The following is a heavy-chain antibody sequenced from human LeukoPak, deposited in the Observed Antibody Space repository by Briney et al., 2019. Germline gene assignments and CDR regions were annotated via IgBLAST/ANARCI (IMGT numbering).Heavy chain of an antibody. CDR2: INHSGST. CDR1: GGSFSGYY. D-gene: IGHD2-15*01. J-gene: IGHJ6*03. V-gene: IGHV4-34*01. CDR3: ARVSPLLYCSGGSCYSGVSHYYYYYYMDV. Sequence: SETLSLTCTVSGGSFSGYYWSWIRQPPGKGLEWIGEINHSGSTNYNPSLKSRVTISVDTSKNQFSLKLSSVTAADTAVYYCARVSPLLYCSGGSCYSGVSHYYYYYYMDVWGKGTTVTVSS.